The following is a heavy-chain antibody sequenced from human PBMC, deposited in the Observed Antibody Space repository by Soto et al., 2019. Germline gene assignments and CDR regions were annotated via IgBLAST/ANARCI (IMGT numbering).Heavy chain of an antibody. CDR1: GGSISSGGYD. CDR2: IYYSGST. J-gene: IGHJ4*02. Sequence: PSETLSLTCTVSGGSISSGGYDWSWIRQHPGKGLEWIGYIYYSGSTYYNPSLKSRVTISVDTSKNQFSLKLSSVTAADTAVYNCARSFGVAAAGPFDYWGQGTLVTVSS. D-gene: IGHD6-13*01. V-gene: IGHV4-31*03. CDR3: ARSFGVAAAGPFDY.